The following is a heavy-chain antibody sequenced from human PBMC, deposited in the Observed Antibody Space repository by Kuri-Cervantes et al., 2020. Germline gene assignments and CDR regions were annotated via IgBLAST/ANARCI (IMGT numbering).Heavy chain of an antibody. CDR3: ARGGEEGDLVGLIRDY. Sequence: ASVKVSCKASGSTFPSYDINWVRQATGQGLEWMGWMNPNSGNTGYAQRFQGRVTMTRNTSITTAYMELTSLRPEDTAVYYCARGGEEGDLVGLIRDYWGQGTLVTVSS. J-gene: IGHJ4*02. CDR2: MNPNSGNT. V-gene: IGHV1-8*02. D-gene: IGHD1-26*01. CDR1: GSTFPSYD.